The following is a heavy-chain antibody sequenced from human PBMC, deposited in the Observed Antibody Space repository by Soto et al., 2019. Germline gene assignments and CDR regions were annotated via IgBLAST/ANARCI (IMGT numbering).Heavy chain of an antibody. J-gene: IGHJ4*02. D-gene: IGHD3-3*01. CDR2: ISGSGRST. CDR1: GFTFSSDA. Sequence: GGSLSLSCAASGFTFSSDAMGWVRQAPGKGLEWVSSISGSGRSTYYADSVKGRFTISRDNSKNTLYLQLHSLTAEDTAIYYCARDFNDYDFWSGYYTSFDQWGQGTLVTVSS. V-gene: IGHV3-23*01. CDR3: ARDFNDYDFWSGYYTSFDQ.